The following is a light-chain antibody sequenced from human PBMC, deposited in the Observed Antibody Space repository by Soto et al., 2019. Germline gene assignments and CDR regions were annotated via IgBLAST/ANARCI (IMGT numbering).Light chain of an antibody. V-gene: IGKV3-20*01. CDR3: RQYGRSLGLA. CDR2: GAS. Sequence: EIVLTQSPGTLSLSPGERATLSCRASQSVSGNLLAWYQEKPGQAPRLLIYGASSRATGIPGRFSGSGSGTDFTLTISRVEPEDFAVYYCRQYGRSLGLAFGGGTKVDIK. J-gene: IGKJ4*01. CDR1: QSVSGNL.